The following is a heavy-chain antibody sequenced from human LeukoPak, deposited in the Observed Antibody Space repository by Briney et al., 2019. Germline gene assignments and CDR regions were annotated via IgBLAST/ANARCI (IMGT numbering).Heavy chain of an antibody. V-gene: IGHV1-2*02. D-gene: IGHD1-26*01. CDR1: GYTFTAYY. CDR2: ISPNSGAT. CDR3: AKDDSGTYSHFDS. J-gene: IGHJ4*02. Sequence: ASVKVSCKAYGYTFTAYYLHWVRQAPGQGLEWMGWISPNSGATKYAQKFQDRITMTRDTSINTAYMGLSRLRSDDTAVYYCAKDDSGTYSHFDSWGQGTLVTVSS.